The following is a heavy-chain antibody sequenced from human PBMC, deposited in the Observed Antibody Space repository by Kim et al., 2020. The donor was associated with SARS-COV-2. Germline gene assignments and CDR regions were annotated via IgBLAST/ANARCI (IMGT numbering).Heavy chain of an antibody. CDR2: IYSGGST. V-gene: IGHV3-53*04. CDR1: GFTVSSNY. D-gene: IGHD4-17*01. Sequence: GGSLRLSCAASGFTVSSNYMSWVRQAPGKGLEWVSVIYSGGSTYYADSVKGRFTISRHNSKNTLYLQMNSLRAEDTAVYYCARVGISTVTTDNGGIDYWGQGTLGTVSS. CDR3: ARVGISTVTTDNGGIDY. J-gene: IGHJ4*02.